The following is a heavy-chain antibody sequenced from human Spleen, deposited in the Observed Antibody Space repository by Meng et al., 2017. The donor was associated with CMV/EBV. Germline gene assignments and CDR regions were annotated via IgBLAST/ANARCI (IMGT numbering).Heavy chain of an antibody. D-gene: IGHD6-13*01. CDR3: ARDRAAAGYFDY. V-gene: IGHV3-7*01. CDR1: GFMFRNYW. Sequence: GESLKISCAASGFMFRNYWMSWVRQAPGKGLEWVANIKEDGSEKYYVDSVKGRFTISRDNAKNSLYLQMNSLRAEDTAVYSCARDRAAAGYFDYWGQGTLVTVSS. J-gene: IGHJ4*02. CDR2: IKEDGSEK.